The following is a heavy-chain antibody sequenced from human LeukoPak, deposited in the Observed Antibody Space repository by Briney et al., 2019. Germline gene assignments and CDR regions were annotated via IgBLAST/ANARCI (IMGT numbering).Heavy chain of an antibody. Sequence: GGSLRLSCAASGFTFSSYGMHWVRQAPGKGLEWVAVIWYDGSNKYYADSVKGRFTISRDNSKNALCLQMNSLRAEDTAVYYCARSRVFRRGLYYFDYWGQGTLVTVSS. CDR2: IWYDGSNK. CDR1: GFTFSSYG. V-gene: IGHV3-33*08. J-gene: IGHJ4*02. D-gene: IGHD2-8*01. CDR3: ARSRVFRRGLYYFDY.